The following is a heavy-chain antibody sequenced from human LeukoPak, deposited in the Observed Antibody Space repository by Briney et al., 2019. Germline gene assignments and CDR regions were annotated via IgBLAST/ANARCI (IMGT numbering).Heavy chain of an antibody. CDR2: IKQDGSEK. D-gene: IGHD6-13*01. CDR3: ARDRDGWYSSSWYDY. V-gene: IGHV3-7*03. Sequence: PGGSLRLSCAASGFTFSSYWMSWVRQAPGKGLEWLANIKQDGSEKYYVDSVKGRFTISRDNAKNSLYLQMNSLRAEDTAVYYCARDRDGWYSSSWYDYWGQGTLVTVSS. CDR1: GFTFSSYW. J-gene: IGHJ4*02.